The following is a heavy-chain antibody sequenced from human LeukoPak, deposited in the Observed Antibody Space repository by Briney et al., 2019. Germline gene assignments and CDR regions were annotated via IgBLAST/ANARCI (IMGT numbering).Heavy chain of an antibody. V-gene: IGHV4-59*01. Sequence: PSETLSLTCTVSGGSISSYYWSWIRQPPGKGLEWIGYIYYSGSTNYNPSLKSRVTISVDTSKNQFSLKLSSATAADTAVYYCARGEDFLDYWGQGTLVTVSS. CDR2: IYYSGST. CDR3: ARGEDFLDY. D-gene: IGHD2-15*01. CDR1: GGSISSYY. J-gene: IGHJ4*02.